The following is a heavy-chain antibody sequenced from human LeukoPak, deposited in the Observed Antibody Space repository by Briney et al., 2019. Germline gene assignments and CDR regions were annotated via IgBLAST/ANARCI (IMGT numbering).Heavy chain of an antibody. CDR2: NIPVLGIA. CDR1: VDTFSSYA. V-gene: IGHV1-69*04. D-gene: IGHD2-2*01. J-gene: IGHJ6*02. CDR3: ARDRIHTSSIYYYYGMDV. Sequence: SVKVSCKASVDTFSSYAINWVRQAPGQGLEWMGRNIPVLGIADYAQKFQGRVTITADKSTSTVYMELSSLRSDDTAVYYCARDRIHTSSIYYYYGMDVWGQGTTVTVSS.